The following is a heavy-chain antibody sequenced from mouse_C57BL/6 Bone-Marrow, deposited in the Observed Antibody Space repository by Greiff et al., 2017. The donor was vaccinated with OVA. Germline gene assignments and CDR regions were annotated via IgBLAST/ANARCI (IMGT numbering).Heavy chain of an antibody. CDR3: ARYYWGAMDY. CDR1: GYAFTNYL. J-gene: IGHJ4*01. CDR2: INPGSGGT. Sequence: VKLMESGAELVRPGTSVKVSCKASGYAFTNYLIEWVKQRPGQGLEWIGVINPGSGGTNYNEKFKGKATLTADKSSSTAYMQLSSLTSEDSAVYFCARYYWGAMDYWGQGTSVTVSS. D-gene: IGHD1-1*01. V-gene: IGHV1-54*01.